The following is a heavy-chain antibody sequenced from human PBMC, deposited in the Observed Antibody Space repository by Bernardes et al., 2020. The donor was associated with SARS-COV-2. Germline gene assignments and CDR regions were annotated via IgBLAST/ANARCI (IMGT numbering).Heavy chain of an antibody. D-gene: IGHD3-3*01. CDR2: IYYSGST. J-gene: IGHJ6*02. CDR1: GVSISSGGYY. CDR3: ARGLLEWLYIGRGMDV. V-gene: IGHV4-31*03. Sequence: SETLSLTCTVSGVSISSGGYYWSWIRQHPGTGLEWIGYIYYSGSTYYNPSLKSRVTISVDTSKNQFSLKLSSVTAADTAVYYCARGLLEWLYIGRGMDVWGQGTTVTVSS.